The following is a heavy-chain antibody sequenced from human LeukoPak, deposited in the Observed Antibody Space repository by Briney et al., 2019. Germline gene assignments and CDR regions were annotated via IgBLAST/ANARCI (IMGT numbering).Heavy chain of an antibody. CDR2: INHSGST. J-gene: IGHJ2*01. V-gene: IGHV4-34*01. Sequence: SETLSLACAVYGGSFSGYYWSWIRQPPGKGLEWIGEINHSGSTNYNPSLKSRVTISVDTSKNQFSLKLSSVTAADTAVYYCARGTGRVRYRPAYLYFDLWGRGTLVTVSS. D-gene: IGHD3-9*01. CDR3: ARGTGRVRYRPAYLYFDL. CDR1: GGSFSGYY.